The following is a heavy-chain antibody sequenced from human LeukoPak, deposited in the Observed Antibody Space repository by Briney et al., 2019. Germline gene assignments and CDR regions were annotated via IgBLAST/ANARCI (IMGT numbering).Heavy chain of an antibody. CDR2: INPSGGST. CDR1: GYTFTSYY. V-gene: IGHV1-46*01. CDR3: ASEARTTVTTNAFDI. J-gene: IGHJ3*02. D-gene: IGHD4-17*01. Sequence: ASVKVSCKASGYTFTSYYMHWVRQAPGQGLEWMGIINPSGGSTSYAQKFQGRVTMTGDMPTSTVYMELSSLRSEDTAVYYCASEARTTVTTNAFDIWGQGTMVTV.